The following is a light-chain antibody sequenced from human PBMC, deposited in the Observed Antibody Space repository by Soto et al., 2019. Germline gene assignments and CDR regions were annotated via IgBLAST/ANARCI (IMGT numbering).Light chain of an antibody. CDR3: ISYAGRDIWV. CDR2: EVT. V-gene: IGLV2-8*01. CDR1: SVDINY. J-gene: IGLJ3*02. Sequence: QSVLTQPPSASGSRGQSVTISCTGTSVDINYVSWFQQHPGKAPKLIICEVTKRPSGVPDRFSGSKSGNTASLTVSGLQDDDEADYYCISYAGRDIWVFGGGTKLTVL.